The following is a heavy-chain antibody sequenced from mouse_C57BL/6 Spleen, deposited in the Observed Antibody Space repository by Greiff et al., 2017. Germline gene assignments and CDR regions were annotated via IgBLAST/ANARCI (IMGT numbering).Heavy chain of an antibody. Sequence: QVQLQQSGAELVRPGASVTLSCKASGYTFTDYEMHWVKQTPVHGLEWIGAIDPETGGTAYNQKFKGKAILTADKSSSTAYMELRSLTSEDSAVYYCTRTYSRRLYFDVWGTGTTVTVSS. V-gene: IGHV1-15*01. CDR1: GYTFTDYE. J-gene: IGHJ1*03. CDR2: IDPETGGT. CDR3: TRTYSRRLYFDV. D-gene: IGHD2-5*01.